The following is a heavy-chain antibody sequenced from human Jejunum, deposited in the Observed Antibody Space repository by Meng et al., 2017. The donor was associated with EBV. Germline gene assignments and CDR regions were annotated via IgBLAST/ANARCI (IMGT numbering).Heavy chain of an antibody. D-gene: IGHD5-12*01. CDR1: GFTICDYW. CDR3: ARRHSRRGFYDS. CDR2: SNSGETSI. J-gene: IGHJ4*02. Sequence: EVRLVGSGVGLLEPGGSLSRSGVVYGFTICDYWWHWLCQGPGKGLMWVSRSNSGETSIRYAESVKGRFTMSTDNAKTKLFLQMKSLTVEDTDVYYCARRHSRRGFYDSWGQGTLVTVSS. V-gene: IGHV3-74*01.